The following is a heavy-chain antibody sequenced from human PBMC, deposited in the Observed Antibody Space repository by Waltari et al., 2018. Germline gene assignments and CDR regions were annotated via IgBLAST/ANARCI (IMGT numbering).Heavy chain of an antibody. CDR1: GGSFSGYY. V-gene: IGHV4-34*01. J-gene: IGHJ5*02. CDR3: AVGRYCGGDCSSNGFDP. Sequence: QVQLQQWGAGLLKPSETLSLTCAVYGGSFSGYYWSWIRQPPGKGLEWVGEINHSGSTNYNPALKSRVTISVDTSKNQFSLKLSSVTAAGTAVYYCAVGRYCGGDCSSNGFDPWGQGTLVTVSS. CDR2: INHSGST. D-gene: IGHD2-21*02.